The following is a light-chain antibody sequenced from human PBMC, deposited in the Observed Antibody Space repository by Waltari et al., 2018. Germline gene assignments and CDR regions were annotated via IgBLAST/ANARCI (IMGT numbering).Light chain of an antibody. CDR2: KAS. CDR1: QSISNW. J-gene: IGKJ1*01. V-gene: IGKV1-5*03. Sequence: DIQMTQSPSTLSASVGDRVTITCRASQSISNWLVWYQQKPGKAPKLLIYKASTLETGVPSRCSGSGSGTEFTLTISNLQPDDFATYYCQQYNYYWTFGQGTKVEI. CDR3: QQYNYYWT.